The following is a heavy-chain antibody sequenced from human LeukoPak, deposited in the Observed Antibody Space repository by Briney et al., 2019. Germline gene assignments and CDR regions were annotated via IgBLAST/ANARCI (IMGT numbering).Heavy chain of an antibody. D-gene: IGHD2-2*01. CDR1: GGSISRYY. CDR3: SRVALVYRSSTSCSDWYLDL. CDR2: IYYSGST. Sequence: SESLSLTRTVSGGSISRYYGGWIRHPPGKVLEWNGYIYYSGSTNYNPPLKHQVTISVDTSKNQFYRKLSSVTAADTAVYYCSRVALVYRSSTSCSDWYLDLWGRGTLVTVS. V-gene: IGHV4-59*01. J-gene: IGHJ2*01.